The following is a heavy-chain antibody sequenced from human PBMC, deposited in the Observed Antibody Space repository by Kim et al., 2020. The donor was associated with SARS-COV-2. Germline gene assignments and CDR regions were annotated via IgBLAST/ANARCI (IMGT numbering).Heavy chain of an antibody. Sequence: GGSLRLSCAASGFTFSSYGMHWVRQAPGKGLEWVAVISYDGSNKYYADSVKGRFTISRDNSKNTLYLQMNSLRAEDTAVYYCAKDSLRIAVAGTMHYWGQGALVTVSS. CDR3: AKDSLRIAVAGTMHY. V-gene: IGHV3-30*18. J-gene: IGHJ4*02. CDR2: ISYDGSNK. CDR1: GFTFSSYG. D-gene: IGHD6-19*01.